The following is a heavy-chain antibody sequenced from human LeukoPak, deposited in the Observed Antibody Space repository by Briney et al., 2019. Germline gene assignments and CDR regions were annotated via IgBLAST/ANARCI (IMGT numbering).Heavy chain of an antibody. Sequence: GWSLRLSCSPSGFAFSNHAMSWVRQAPGKGLEGVSAISGSLWAPYFAPSVKARFTISRDNSKRTVYLQMDSLRVEDTAVYYCVKDLKNYSKRSSYWAWGQGTMVSVSS. J-gene: IGHJ3*01. CDR2: ISGSLWAP. CDR1: GFAFSNHA. D-gene: IGHD1-7*01. V-gene: IGHV3-23*01. CDR3: VKDLKNYSKRSSYWA.